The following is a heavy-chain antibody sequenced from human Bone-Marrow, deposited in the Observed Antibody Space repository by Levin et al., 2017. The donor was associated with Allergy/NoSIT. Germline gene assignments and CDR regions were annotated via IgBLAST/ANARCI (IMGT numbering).Heavy chain of an antibody. CDR2: ISGSGGST. Sequence: GGSLRLSCAASGFTFSSYAMSWVRQAPGKGLEWVSAISGSGGSTYYADSVKGRFTISRDNSKNTLYLQMNSLRAEDTAVYYCAKGHYDSSGYSGKYYFDYWGQGTLVTVSS. CDR3: AKGHYDSSGYSGKYYFDY. CDR1: GFTFSSYA. J-gene: IGHJ4*02. D-gene: IGHD3-22*01. V-gene: IGHV3-23*01.